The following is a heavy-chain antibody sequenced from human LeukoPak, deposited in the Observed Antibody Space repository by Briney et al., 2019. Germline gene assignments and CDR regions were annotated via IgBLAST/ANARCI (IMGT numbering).Heavy chain of an antibody. CDR3: ASTPRPYYYDSSGFEYFQH. J-gene: IGHJ1*01. D-gene: IGHD3-22*01. CDR1: GFTFSSYG. V-gene: IGHV3-33*01. CDR2: IWDDVSNK. Sequence: GGSLRLSCAASGFTFSSYGMHWVRQAPGKGLEWVAVIWDDVSNKYYADSVKGRFTISRDNSKNTLYLKMNSLRAEDKAVYYCASTPRPYYYDSSGFEYFQHWGQGTLVTVSS.